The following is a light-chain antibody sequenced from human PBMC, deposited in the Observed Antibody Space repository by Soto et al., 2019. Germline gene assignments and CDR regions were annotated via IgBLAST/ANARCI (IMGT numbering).Light chain of an antibody. CDR3: QQYRTFPIT. Sequence: DIQLTQSPSSLSVSVGDRVTITCQTSQDINTYLNWYQQKPGRAPKLLIYDASNLETWVASTFSGSGSGTHFTFTINSLQPEDVGTYYCQQYRTFPITFGQGTRLELK. CDR2: DAS. J-gene: IGKJ5*01. V-gene: IGKV1-33*01. CDR1: QDINTY.